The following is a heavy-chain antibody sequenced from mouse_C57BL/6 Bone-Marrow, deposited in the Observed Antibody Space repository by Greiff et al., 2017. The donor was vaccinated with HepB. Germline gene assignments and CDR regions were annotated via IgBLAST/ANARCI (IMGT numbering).Heavy chain of an antibody. CDR2: INPSTGGT. V-gene: IGHV1-42*01. Sequence: VQLKQSGPELVKPGASVKISCKASGYSFTGYYMNWVKQSPEKSLEWIGEINPSTGGTTYNQKFKAKATLTVDKSSSTAYMQLKSLTSEDSAVYYCARPSDYWGQGTSVTVSS. CDR1: GYSFTGYY. J-gene: IGHJ4*01. CDR3: ARPSDY.